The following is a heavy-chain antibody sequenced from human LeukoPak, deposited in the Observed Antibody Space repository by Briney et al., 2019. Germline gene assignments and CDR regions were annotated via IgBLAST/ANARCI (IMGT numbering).Heavy chain of an antibody. CDR3: ARVRFNGGVSETRFDY. CDR1: GFTFSSYA. Sequence: GGSLRLSCAASGFTFSSYAMHWVRQAPGKGLEWVAVISYDGSSKYYADSVKGRFTISRDNSKNTLYLQMNSLRAEDTAVYYCARVRFNGGVSETRFDYWGQGTLVTVSS. V-gene: IGHV3-30*04. CDR2: ISYDGSSK. J-gene: IGHJ4*02. D-gene: IGHD3-10*01.